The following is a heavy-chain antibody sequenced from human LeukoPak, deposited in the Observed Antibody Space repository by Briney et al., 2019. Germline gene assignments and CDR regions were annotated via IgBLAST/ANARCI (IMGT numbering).Heavy chain of an antibody. V-gene: IGHV4-30-4*08. CDR2: IYYSGST. J-gene: IGHJ4*02. CDR1: GGSISSGDYY. CDR3: ASSPHDSSGYYYGYLDY. Sequence: SQTLSLTCTVSGGSISSGDYYWSWIRQPPGKGLEWIGYIYYSGSTYYNPSLKSRVTISVDTSKNQFSLKLSSVTAADTAVYYCASSPHDSSGYYYGYLDYWGQGTLVTVSS. D-gene: IGHD3-22*01.